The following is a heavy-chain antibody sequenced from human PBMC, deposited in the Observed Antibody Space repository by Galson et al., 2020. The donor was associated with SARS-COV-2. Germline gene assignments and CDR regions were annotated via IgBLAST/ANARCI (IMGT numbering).Heavy chain of an antibody. CDR1: GASISSSSYY. V-gene: IGHV4-39*07. Sequence: SETLSLTCTVSGASISSSSYYWGWIRPPPGKGLEWIGTIYYSGTTYYNPSLKSRITIPVDTSKNQFSLRLSSVTAADTAVYYCARDRGYYYVERGWFDPWGQGTLVTVSS. D-gene: IGHD3-22*01. J-gene: IGHJ5*02. CDR3: ARDRGYYYVERGWFDP. CDR2: IYYSGTT.